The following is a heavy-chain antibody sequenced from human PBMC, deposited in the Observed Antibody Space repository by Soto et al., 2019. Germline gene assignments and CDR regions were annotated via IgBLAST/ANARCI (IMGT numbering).Heavy chain of an antibody. CDR3: ARHVDSSGWWGNWFDP. CDR2: IYHSGST. CDR1: GGSISSGGYS. V-gene: IGHV4-31*02. D-gene: IGHD6-19*01. J-gene: IGHJ5*02. Sequence: PSETLSLTCAVSGGSISSGGYSWSWIRQHPGKGLEWIGYIYHSGSTYYKPSLKSRVTISVDTSRNQFSLMLSSVTAADTAVYYCARHVDSSGWWGNWFDPWGQGTLVTVSS.